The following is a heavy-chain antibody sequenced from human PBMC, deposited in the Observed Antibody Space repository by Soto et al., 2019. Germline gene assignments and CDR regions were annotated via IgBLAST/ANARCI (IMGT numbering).Heavy chain of an antibody. CDR3: ARTSYYSDSSGYLDY. J-gene: IGHJ4*02. CDR1: GFTFSTYA. CDR2: ISYGGTNK. Sequence: QVQLVESGGGVVQPGRSLRLSCAASGFTFSTYALHWVRQAPGKGLEWVAVISYGGTNKFYADSVKGRFTISRDNSKNTLYLQMNSLRPEDTAVYYCARTSYYSDSSGYLDYRGQGTLVTVSS. V-gene: IGHV3-30-3*01. D-gene: IGHD3-22*01.